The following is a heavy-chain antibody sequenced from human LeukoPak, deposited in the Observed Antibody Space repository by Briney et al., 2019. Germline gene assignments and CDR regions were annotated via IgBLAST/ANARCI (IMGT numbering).Heavy chain of an antibody. CDR1: GFTFSDYY. D-gene: IGHD3-22*01. CDR2: ISSSGSTI. V-gene: IGHV3-11*01. CDR3: ARDREDYYDSSGYYPRTYTDY. Sequence: GGSLRLSCAASGFTFSDYYMSWIRQAPGKGLEWVSYISSSGSTIYYADSVKGRFTISRDNAKNSLYLQMNSLRAEDTAVYYCARDREDYYDSSGYYPRTYTDYWGQGTLVTVSS. J-gene: IGHJ4*02.